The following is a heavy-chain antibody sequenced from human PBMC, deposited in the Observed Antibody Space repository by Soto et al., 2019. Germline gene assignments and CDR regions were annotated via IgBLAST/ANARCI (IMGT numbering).Heavy chain of an antibody. CDR1: GYTFSSYG. V-gene: IGHV1-18*01. CDR2: ISPYDGNT. CDR3: ARGGYYDSSGSRNYHYYGMNV. J-gene: IGHJ6*02. Sequence: QVQLVQSGGEVKKPGASVKVSCKASGYTFSSYGINWVRQAPGQGLEWLGWISPYDGNTKYAQILQGRVSMTTDTSRKKAYMEVRGLRSDDTAVYYCARGGYYDSSGSRNYHYYGMNVWGQGTTVTVSS. D-gene: IGHD3-22*01.